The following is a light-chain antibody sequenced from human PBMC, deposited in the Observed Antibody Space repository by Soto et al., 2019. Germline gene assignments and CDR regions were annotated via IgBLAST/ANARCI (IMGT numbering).Light chain of an antibody. J-gene: IGLJ1*01. CDR1: GSGIGPAFH. CDR2: ANS. CDR3: QSYDSSLGGSV. V-gene: IGLV1-40*01. Sequence: QSVLTQPPSVSGAPGQRVTISCTGSGSGIGPAFHVHWYQQLPGTAPQLLIYANSNRPSGVPDRFSGSKSGTSASLAIAGLQAKDEADYYCQSYDSSLGGSVFGTGTKVTVL.